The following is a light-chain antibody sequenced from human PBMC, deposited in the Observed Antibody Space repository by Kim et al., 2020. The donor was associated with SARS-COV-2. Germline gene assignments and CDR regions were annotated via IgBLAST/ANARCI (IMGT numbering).Light chain of an antibody. CDR2: GAS. CDR3: QQYGSSPRT. Sequence: SPGERATLSCRASQSVSSSYLAWYQKKPGQAPRLLIYGASSRATGIPDRFSGSGSGTDFTLTISRLEPEDFAVYYCQQYGSSPRTFGQGTKVEIK. CDR1: QSVSSSY. V-gene: IGKV3-20*01. J-gene: IGKJ1*01.